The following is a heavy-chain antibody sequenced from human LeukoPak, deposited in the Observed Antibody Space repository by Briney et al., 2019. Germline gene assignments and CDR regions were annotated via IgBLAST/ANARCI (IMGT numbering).Heavy chain of an antibody. J-gene: IGHJ5*02. Sequence: SETLSLTCAVYGGSFSGYYWSWIRQPPGKGLEWIGEINHSGSTSYNPSLKSRVTISVDTSKNQFSLKLSSVTAADTAVYYCAEYHLDCSSTSCSAGWFDPWGQGTLVTVSS. CDR2: INHSGST. CDR3: AEYHLDCSSTSCSAGWFDP. D-gene: IGHD2-2*01. V-gene: IGHV4-34*01. CDR1: GGSFSGYY.